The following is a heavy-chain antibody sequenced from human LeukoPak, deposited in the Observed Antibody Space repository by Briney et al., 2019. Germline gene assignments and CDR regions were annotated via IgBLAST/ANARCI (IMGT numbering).Heavy chain of an antibody. D-gene: IGHD6-6*01. CDR2: ISAYNGNT. Sequence: ASVKVSCKASSYTFTSYGISWVRQAPGQGLEWMGWISAYNGNTNYAQKLQGRVTMTTDTSTSTAYMELRSLRSDDTAVYYCARDLHIAARPSLFDYWGQGTLVTVSS. CDR3: ARDLHIAARPSLFDY. CDR1: SYTFTSYG. V-gene: IGHV1-18*01. J-gene: IGHJ4*02.